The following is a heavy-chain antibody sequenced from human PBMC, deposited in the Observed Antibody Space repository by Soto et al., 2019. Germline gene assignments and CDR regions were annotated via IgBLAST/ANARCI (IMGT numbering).Heavy chain of an antibody. CDR1: GDSVSSNSAA. CDR2: TYYRSKWYN. Sequence: SQTLSLTCAISGDSVSSNSAAWNWIRQSPSRGLEWLGRTYYRSKWYNDYAVSVKSRITINPDTSKNQFSLQLNSVTPEDTVVYYCARQIVVVPAATPYFDYWGQGTLVTVSS. V-gene: IGHV6-1*01. D-gene: IGHD2-2*01. J-gene: IGHJ4*02. CDR3: ARQIVVVPAATPYFDY.